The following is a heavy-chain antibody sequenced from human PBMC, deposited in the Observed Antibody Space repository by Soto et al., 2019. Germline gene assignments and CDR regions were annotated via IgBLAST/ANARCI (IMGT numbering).Heavy chain of an antibody. D-gene: IGHD5-18*01. V-gene: IGHV3-30*18. Sequence: QVQLVESGGGVVQPGRSLRLSCAASGVTFSSYGMHWVRQAPGKGLEWVAVISYDGSNKYYADSVKGRFTISRDTSKNTLDLQMNSLRAEDTAVYYCAKIRGNSYIHDAFDSWGQGTMVTVSS. CDR2: ISYDGSNK. CDR3: AKIRGNSYIHDAFDS. J-gene: IGHJ3*02. CDR1: GVTFSSYG.